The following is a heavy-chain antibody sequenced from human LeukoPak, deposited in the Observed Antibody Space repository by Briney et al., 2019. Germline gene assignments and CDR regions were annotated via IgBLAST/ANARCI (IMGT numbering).Heavy chain of an antibody. Sequence: GGSLRLSCAASGFTFSSYDMHWVRQATGKGLEWVSAIGTAGDTYYPGSVKGRFTISRENAKNTLYLQMNSLRAEDTAIYYCAKSLSDYFIFDYWGQGTLVTVSS. V-gene: IGHV3-13*01. D-gene: IGHD3-22*01. CDR1: GFTFSSYD. CDR2: IGTAGDT. CDR3: AKSLSDYFIFDY. J-gene: IGHJ4*02.